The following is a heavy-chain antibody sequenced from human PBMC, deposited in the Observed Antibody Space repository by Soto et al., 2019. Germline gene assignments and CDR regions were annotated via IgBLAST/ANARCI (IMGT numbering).Heavy chain of an antibody. J-gene: IGHJ4*02. CDR1: GGSFSGYY. CDR2: INHSGST. CDR3: ARGEGPTTRVDY. D-gene: IGHD3-10*01. Sequence: SETLSLTCAVYGGSFSGYYWSWIRQPPGKGLEWIGEINHSGSTNYNPSLKSRVTISVDTPKNQFSLKLSSVTAADTAVYYCARGEGPTTRVDYWGQGTLVTVSS. V-gene: IGHV4-34*01.